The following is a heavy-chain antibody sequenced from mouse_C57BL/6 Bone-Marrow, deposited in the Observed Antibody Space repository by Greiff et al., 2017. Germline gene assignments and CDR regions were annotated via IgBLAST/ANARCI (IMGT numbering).Heavy chain of an antibody. Sequence: EVKVEESGGGLVQPGGSMKLSCVASGFTFSNYWMNWVRQSPEKGLEWVAQIRLKSDNYATHYAESVKGRFTISRDDSKSSVYLQMNNLRAEDTGIDYCTGFTTVVAWDFDVWGTGTTVTVSS. CDR3: TGFTTVVAWDFDV. J-gene: IGHJ1*03. CDR2: IRLKSDNYAT. CDR1: GFTFSNYW. D-gene: IGHD1-1*01. V-gene: IGHV6-3*01.